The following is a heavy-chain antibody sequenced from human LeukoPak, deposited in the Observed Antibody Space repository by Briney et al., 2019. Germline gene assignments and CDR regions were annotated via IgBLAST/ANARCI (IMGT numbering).Heavy chain of an antibody. Sequence: GGSLRLSCATSGFTFTSYTMNWVRQAPGKGLEWVSSISSSSSDISYADSVKGRFAISRDNAKNLVYVQMSSLRAEDTAVYFCAREMNDRELDFFYGMDVWGQGTTVTVSS. CDR2: ISSSSSDI. V-gene: IGHV3-21*01. CDR1: GFTFTSYT. CDR3: AREMNDRELDFFYGMDV. D-gene: IGHD1-1*01. J-gene: IGHJ6*02.